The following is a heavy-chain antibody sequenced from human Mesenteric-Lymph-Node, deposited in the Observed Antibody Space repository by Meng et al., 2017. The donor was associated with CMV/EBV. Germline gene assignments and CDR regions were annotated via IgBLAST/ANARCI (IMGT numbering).Heavy chain of an antibody. D-gene: IGHD3-10*01. CDR2: INWNGGST. V-gene: IGHV3-20*04. CDR3: ARKDYYGSGWDDY. Sequence: GESLKISCAASGFTFDDYGMSWVRQAPGKGLEWVSGINWNGGSTGYADSVKGRFTISRDNAKNSLYLQMNSLRAEDTAVYYCARKDYYGSGWDDYWGQGTLVTVSS. CDR1: GFTFDDYG. J-gene: IGHJ4*02.